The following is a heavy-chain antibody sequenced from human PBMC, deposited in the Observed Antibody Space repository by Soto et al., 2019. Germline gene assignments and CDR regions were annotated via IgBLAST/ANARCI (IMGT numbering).Heavy chain of an antibody. V-gene: IGHV1-18*01. CDR3: ARGGQECSSSGCSYMYDGLDV. D-gene: IGHD2-2*01. CDR1: CYTFCHYG. Sequence: ASVKVSCKAFCYTFCHYGMGWVRQAPVQGLEWVAWISAYNGNKHFAQNLQDRVTVTTDTSTSTAYMELRSLRSDDKAIYYCARGGQECSSSGCSYMYDGLDVWGQGTTVTVSS. J-gene: IGHJ6*02. CDR2: ISAYNGNK.